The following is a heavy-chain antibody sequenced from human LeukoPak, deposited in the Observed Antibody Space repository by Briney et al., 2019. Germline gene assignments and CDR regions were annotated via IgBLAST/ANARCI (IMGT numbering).Heavy chain of an antibody. CDR2: IWHDGSHK. CDR3: AREFFGSGSFPDY. J-gene: IGHJ4*02. CDR1: GVTFSTYA. D-gene: IGHD3-10*01. V-gene: IGHV3-33*01. Sequence: GRSLRLSCAASGVTFSTYAMHWVRQAPGKGLEWVSLIWHDGSHKYYTDSVRDRFTISRDNSKSTVYLQMNSVGAEDTAVYYCAREFFGSGSFPDYWGQGTLVTVSS.